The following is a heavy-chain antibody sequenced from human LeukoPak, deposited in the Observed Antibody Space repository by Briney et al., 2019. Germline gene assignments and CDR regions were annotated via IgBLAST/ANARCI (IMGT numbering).Heavy chain of an antibody. D-gene: IGHD2-8*02. J-gene: IGHJ6*02. CDR1: GYSFSTNW. V-gene: IGHV5-51*01. CDR2: IYPGDSDT. CDR3: VRVLWTWALNYYYGMDV. Sequence: GESLKISCKGSGYSFSTNWIGWVRQMTGKGLDWMGIIYPGDSDTRYSPSFQGQVTISADKSISTAYLQWSSLKASDTAMYYCVRVLWTWALNYYYGMDVWGQGTTVTVSS.